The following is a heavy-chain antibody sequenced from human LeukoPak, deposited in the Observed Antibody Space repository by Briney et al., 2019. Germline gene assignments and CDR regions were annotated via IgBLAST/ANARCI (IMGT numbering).Heavy chain of an antibody. Sequence: SVKVSCKASGGTFSSYAISWVRQAPGQGLEWMGGIIPIFGTANYAQKFQGRVTITVDKSTSTAYMELSSLRSEDTAVYYCARAAISAGAFDYWGQGTLVTVSS. CDR1: GGTFSSYA. J-gene: IGHJ4*02. CDR2: IIPIFGTA. CDR3: ARAAISAGAFDY. V-gene: IGHV1-69*06.